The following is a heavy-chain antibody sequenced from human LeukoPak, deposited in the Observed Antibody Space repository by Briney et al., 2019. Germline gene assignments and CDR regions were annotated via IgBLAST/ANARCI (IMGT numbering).Heavy chain of an antibody. V-gene: IGHV4-39*02. CDR1: GGSISSSSYY. CDR3: AREASWELLGFDY. Sequence: SETLSLICTVSGGSISSSSYYWGWIRQPPGKGLEWIGSIYYSGSTYYNPSLKTRVTIYVDTSKNQFFLKLSSVTAADTAVYYCAREASWELLGFDYWGQGTLVTVSS. D-gene: IGHD1-26*01. J-gene: IGHJ4*02. CDR2: IYYSGST.